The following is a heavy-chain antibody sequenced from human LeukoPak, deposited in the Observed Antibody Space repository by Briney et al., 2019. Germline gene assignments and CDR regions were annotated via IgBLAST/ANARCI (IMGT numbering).Heavy chain of an antibody. J-gene: IGHJ4*02. CDR3: ARVVGGSTYYFDY. D-gene: IGHD3-10*01. CDR1: GGSISSYY. V-gene: IGHV4-59*01. CDR2: IYYSEST. Sequence: SETLSLTCTVSGGSISSYYWSWIRQPPGKGLEWIGYIYYSESTNYNPSLKGRVSISVDTSKNQFSLKLSSVTAADTAVYYCARVVGGSTYYFDYWGQGTLVTVSS.